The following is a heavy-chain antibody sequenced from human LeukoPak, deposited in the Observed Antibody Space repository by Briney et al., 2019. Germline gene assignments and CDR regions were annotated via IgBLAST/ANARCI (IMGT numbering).Heavy chain of an antibody. CDR2: IIPMFATP. D-gene: IGHD2-8*01. CDR1: GGTFSSYA. J-gene: IGHJ5*02. Sequence: ASVKVSCKASGGTFSSYAISWVRQAPGQGLEWMGGIIPMFATPNYAEKFQGRVTITADEFTSTAYMELGSLTSEDTAVYYCTRRANGRRYNWFDTWGQGTLVTVSS. V-gene: IGHV1-69*13. CDR3: TRRANGRRYNWFDT.